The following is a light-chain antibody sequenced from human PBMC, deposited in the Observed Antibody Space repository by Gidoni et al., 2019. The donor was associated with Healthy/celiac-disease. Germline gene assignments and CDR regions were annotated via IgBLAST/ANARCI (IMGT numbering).Light chain of an antibody. J-gene: IGKJ2*01. CDR3: QQRSNWPPMYT. V-gene: IGKV3-11*01. Sequence: EIVLTQSPATLSLSPGERATLSCRASQSVSSYLAWYQQKPGQAPRLLIYDASNRATGIPARFSGSGCGTDFNLTISSIEPEDFEVYFCQQRSNWPPMYTFGQGTKLEIK. CDR1: QSVSSY. CDR2: DAS.